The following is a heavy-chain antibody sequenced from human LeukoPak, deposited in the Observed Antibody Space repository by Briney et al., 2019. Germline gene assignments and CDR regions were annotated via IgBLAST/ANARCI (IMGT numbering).Heavy chain of an antibody. CDR1: GFTFDDYL. J-gene: IGHJ3*02. CDR3: AKARGLIGGAFDI. Sequence: GGSLRLSCAASGFTFDDYLMHWVRQAPGKGLEWVSLISWGGDVTYYADSVKGRFTISRDNSKNSLYLQMNSLTTEDTALYYCAKARGLIGGAFDIWGQGTMVTVSS. CDR2: ISWGGDVT. D-gene: IGHD3-22*01. V-gene: IGHV3-43*01.